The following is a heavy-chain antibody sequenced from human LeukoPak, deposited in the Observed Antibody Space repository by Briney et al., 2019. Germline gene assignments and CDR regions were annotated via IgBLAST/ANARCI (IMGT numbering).Heavy chain of an antibody. CDR2: IYYTGST. V-gene: IGHV4-59*01. Sequence: SETLSLTCTVSGGSISSYYWSWIRQPPGKGLEFIGHIYYTGSTKYNPPLKSRVTISVDTSKNQFSLKLTSVTAADTAVYYCAKFYSMSGPNWLDPWGQGILVTVSS. D-gene: IGHD2-21*01. J-gene: IGHJ5*02. CDR1: GGSISSYY. CDR3: AKFYSMSGPNWLDP.